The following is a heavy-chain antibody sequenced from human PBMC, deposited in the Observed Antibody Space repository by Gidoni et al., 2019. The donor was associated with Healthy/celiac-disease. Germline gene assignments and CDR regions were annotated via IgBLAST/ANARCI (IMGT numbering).Heavy chain of an antibody. CDR3: ARDRGLTTVTKPVYGMDV. CDR1: GGTVSRYA. CDR2: IIPIFGTA. V-gene: IGHV1-69*01. J-gene: IGHJ6*02. D-gene: IGHD4-17*01. Sequence: QVQLVQSGAEVKKPGSSVKVSCKASGGTVSRYAISWVRQAPGQGLEWMGGIIPIFGTAHYAQKFQGRVTITADESTSTAYMELSRLRSEDTAVYYCARDRGLTTVTKPVYGMDVWGQGTTVTVSS.